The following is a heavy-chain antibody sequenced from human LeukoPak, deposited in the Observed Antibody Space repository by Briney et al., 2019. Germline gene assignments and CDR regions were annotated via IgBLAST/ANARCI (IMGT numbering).Heavy chain of an antibody. D-gene: IGHD3-22*01. V-gene: IGHV3-23*01. CDR1: GFTLGSYG. J-gene: IGHJ1*01. CDR3: AIMHGYYDGSGYWVQ. CDR2: ITPNADRT. Sequence: GGSLRLSCAASGFTLGSYGMSWVRQAPGKVLEWVSFITPNADRTSYADSVEGRFTISRDNPRNTLYIQMNSLRDEYTAVYYCAIMHGYYDGSGYWVQWGQGTLVTVSS.